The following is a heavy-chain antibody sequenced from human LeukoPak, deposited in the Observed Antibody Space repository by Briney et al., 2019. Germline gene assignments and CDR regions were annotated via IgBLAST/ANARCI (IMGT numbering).Heavy chain of an antibody. J-gene: IGHJ6*03. CDR1: GGSINNYY. V-gene: IGHV4-4*09. CDR3: ARDGLAGTTNYYYYYMDV. D-gene: IGHD1-7*01. CDR2: IYTSGNT. Sequence: SETLSLTCTVSGGSINNYYWSWLRQPPGKGLEWIGYIYTSGNTNYNPSLTSRVTISVDTSNNQFSLKLSSVAAADTAVYYCARDGLAGTTNYYYYYMDVWGKGTTVTVSS.